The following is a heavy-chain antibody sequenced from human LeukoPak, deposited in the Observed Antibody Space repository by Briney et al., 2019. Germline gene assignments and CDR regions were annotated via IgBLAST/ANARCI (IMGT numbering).Heavy chain of an antibody. CDR1: GYTFTTYS. V-gene: IGHV1-18*01. Sequence: ASVKVSCKASGYTFTTYSFSWVRQAPGQGLEWMGWIIAFNGNTNYAQKLQDRVTMTTDTSTSTAYMELRSLRSDDTAVYYCARSRVNDYDSSGYYSWFDPWGQGTLVTVSS. CDR2: IIAFNGNT. J-gene: IGHJ5*02. D-gene: IGHD3-22*01. CDR3: ARSRVNDYDSSGYYSWFDP.